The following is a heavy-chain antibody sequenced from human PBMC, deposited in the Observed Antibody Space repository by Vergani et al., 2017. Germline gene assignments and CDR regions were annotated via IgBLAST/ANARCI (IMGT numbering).Heavy chain of an antibody. CDR1: GFTFSSYG. J-gene: IGHJ6*02. CDR3: ARDGCSSASCLENYQYYGMDV. CDR2: ISYDGSNK. Sequence: QVQLVESGGGVVQPGRSLRLSCAASGFTFSSYGMHWVRQAPGKGLEWVAVISYDGSNKYYADSVKGRFTISRDNSKNTLYLQMNSLRAEDTAVYYCARDGCSSASCLENYQYYGMDVWGQGTTVTVSS. D-gene: IGHD2-2*01. V-gene: IGHV3-30*03.